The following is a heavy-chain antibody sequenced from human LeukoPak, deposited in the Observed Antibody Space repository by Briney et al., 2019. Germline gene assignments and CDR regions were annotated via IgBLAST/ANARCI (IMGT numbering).Heavy chain of an antibody. CDR1: GGSISSYY. V-gene: IGHV4-59*01. CDR2: IYYSGST. D-gene: IGHD3-22*01. Sequence: SETLSLTCTVSGGSISSYYWSWIRQPPGKGLEWIGYIYYSGSTNYNPSLKSRVTISVDTSKNQFSLKLSSVTAADTAVYYCASRTLHYYDSSGLDAFDIWGQGTIVTVSS. CDR3: ASRTLHYYDSSGLDAFDI. J-gene: IGHJ3*02.